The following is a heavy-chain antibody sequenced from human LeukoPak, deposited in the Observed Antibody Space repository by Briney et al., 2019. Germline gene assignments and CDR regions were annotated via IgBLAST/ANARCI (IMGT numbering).Heavy chain of an antibody. V-gene: IGHV3-66*02. J-gene: IGHJ4*02. Sequence: PGGSLRLSCAVSGFTVSSNYMSWVRQAPGKGLEWVSVIYSGGSTYYADSVKGRFTISRDNSKNTLYLQMNSLRAEDTAVYYCARDIVVVPAARDYWGQGTLVTVSS. CDR1: GFTVSSNY. CDR3: ARDIVVVPAARDY. CDR2: IYSGGST. D-gene: IGHD2-2*01.